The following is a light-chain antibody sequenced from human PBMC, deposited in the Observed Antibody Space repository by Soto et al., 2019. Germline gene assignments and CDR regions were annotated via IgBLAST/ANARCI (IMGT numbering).Light chain of an antibody. V-gene: IGLV1-40*01. Sequence: QSVLTQPPSVSGGPGQRVTISCTGSSSNIGAGYDVHWYQQLPGTAPKLLIYGNSNRPSGVPDRFSGSKSGTSASLAITGLQAEDEADYYCQSYDSSLSAHVVFGGWTKLTVL. CDR2: GNS. CDR1: SSNIGAGYD. CDR3: QSYDSSLSAHVV. J-gene: IGLJ2*01.